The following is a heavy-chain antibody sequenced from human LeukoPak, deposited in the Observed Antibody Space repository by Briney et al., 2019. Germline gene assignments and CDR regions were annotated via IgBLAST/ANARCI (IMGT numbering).Heavy chain of an antibody. D-gene: IGHD3-9*01. CDR2: ISSSSSYI. V-gene: IGHV3-21*01. CDR3: ARATTYDILTGFSDY. CDR1: GFTFNNYR. J-gene: IGHJ4*02. Sequence: GGSLRLSCAASGFTFNNYRMNWVRQAPGKGLEWVSSISSSSSYIYYADSVKGRFTISRDNAKKSLYLQMNSLRAEDTAVYYCARATTYDILTGFSDYWGQGTLVTVSS.